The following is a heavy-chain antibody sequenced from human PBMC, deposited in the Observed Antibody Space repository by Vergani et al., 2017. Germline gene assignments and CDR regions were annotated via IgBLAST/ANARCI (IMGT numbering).Heavy chain of an antibody. CDR3: ARSIVSRNPPDYFDN. D-gene: IGHD1-14*01. CDR2: VEDSGYF. Sequence: QVQLQESGPGLVRPSETLSLTCTVSGGSLSGYYWNWIRQTPGEGLEWIGYVEDSGYFNYNPSLKTRVSMSSATSNNQFSLMLSSVTVADTAVYYWARSIVSRNPPDYFDNWGQGTLVTVSS. CDR1: GGSLSGYY. J-gene: IGHJ4*02. V-gene: IGHV4-59*01.